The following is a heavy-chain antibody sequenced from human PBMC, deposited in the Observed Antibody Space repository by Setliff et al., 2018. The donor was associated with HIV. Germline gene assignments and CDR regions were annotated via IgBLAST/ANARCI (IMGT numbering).Heavy chain of an antibody. CDR1: GGSLRGYY. D-gene: IGHD2-2*01. CDR3: ARLHLRVPPSIFDY. CDR2: ISHTGNI. V-gene: IGHV4-34*01. Sequence: PGGPRAPTCAVYGGSLRGYYWSWVRQSPLTGLEWIGEISHTGNINYNTALSNRVTVSVDTSKNQFSLKLTSVTAADAAVYFCARLHLRVPPSIFDYWRPGTLVTVSS. J-gene: IGHJ4*02.